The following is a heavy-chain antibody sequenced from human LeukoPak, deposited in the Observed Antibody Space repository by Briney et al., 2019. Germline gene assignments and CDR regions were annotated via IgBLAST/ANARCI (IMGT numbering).Heavy chain of an antibody. D-gene: IGHD4-17*01. V-gene: IGHV3-48*03. CDR1: GFSFSSFE. Sequence: PGGSLRLSCAASGFSFSSFEMNWVRQAPGKGLEWVSYISSGGSTTYYADSVKGRFTISRDNAKNSLYLQMNSLRAEDTAVYYCAGEPTVTTEGVDACDLWGQGTMVTVSS. CDR2: ISSGGSTT. J-gene: IGHJ3*01. CDR3: AGEPTVTTEGVDACDL.